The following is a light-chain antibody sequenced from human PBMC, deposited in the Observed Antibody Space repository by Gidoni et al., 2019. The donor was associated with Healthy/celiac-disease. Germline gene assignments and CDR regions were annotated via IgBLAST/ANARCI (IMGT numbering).Light chain of an antibody. CDR3: SSYTSSSQSV. CDR1: SSYVGGYNY. Sequence: QSALTQPASVSGSPGQSITISCTGTSSYVGGYNYVSWYQQHPGKATKLMIYEVSNRPSGVPDRFSGAKSGNTASLTISGLQAEDEADYYCSSYTSSSQSVFGTGTKVTVL. CDR2: EVS. J-gene: IGLJ1*01. V-gene: IGLV2-14*01.